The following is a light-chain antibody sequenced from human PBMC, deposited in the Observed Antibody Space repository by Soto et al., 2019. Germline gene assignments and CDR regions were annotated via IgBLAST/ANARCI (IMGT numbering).Light chain of an antibody. CDR2: DAS. CDR1: QSVSSS. CDR3: QQRNSWPRT. V-gene: IGKV3-11*01. Sequence: EILLTQSPATLSLSPGERATVSCRASQSVSSSLVWFPQKPGQAPRLLIYDASDRATGIPARFSGSGSGTEFTLTISSLEPEDFAVYYCQQRNSWPRTFGHGTKV. J-gene: IGKJ1*01.